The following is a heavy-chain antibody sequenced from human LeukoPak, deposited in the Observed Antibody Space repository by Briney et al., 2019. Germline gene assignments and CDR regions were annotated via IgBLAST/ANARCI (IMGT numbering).Heavy chain of an antibody. CDR2: ISSSGSTM. J-gene: IGHJ4*02. CDR3: ARDRDYGGFAY. V-gene: IGHV3-11*01. CDR1: GFTFSDYY. D-gene: IGHD4-23*01. Sequence: GGSLRLSCAASGFTFSDYYMSWIRQAPGKGLEWISYISSSGSTMYYADSVKGRFTISRDNAKNSLFLQMNSLRAGDTAVYYCARDRDYGGFAYWGQGTLVTVSS.